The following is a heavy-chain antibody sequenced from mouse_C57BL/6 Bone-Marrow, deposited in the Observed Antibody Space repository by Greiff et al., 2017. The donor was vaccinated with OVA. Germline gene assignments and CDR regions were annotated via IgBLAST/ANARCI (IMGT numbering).Heavy chain of an antibody. D-gene: IGHD1-1*01. Sequence: EVQGVESGGDLVKPGGSLKLSCAASGFTFSSYGMSWVRQTPDKRLEWVATISSGGSYTYYPDSVKGRFTISRDNAKNTLYLQMSSLKSEDTAMYYCARDYYGAYWGQGTLVTVSA. CDR1: GFTFSSYG. CDR3: ARDYYGAY. CDR2: ISSGGSYT. V-gene: IGHV5-6*01. J-gene: IGHJ3*01.